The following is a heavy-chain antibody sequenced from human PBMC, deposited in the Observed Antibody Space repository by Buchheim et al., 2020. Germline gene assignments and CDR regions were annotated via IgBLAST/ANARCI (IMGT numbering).Heavy chain of an antibody. D-gene: IGHD6-13*01. Sequence: EVQLVESGGGLVKPGGSLRLSCAASGFTFSNAWMSWVRQAPGKGLEWFGRIKSKTVGGTTDYAAPLKGRFTTSRDASNNTLYLQMNSLKAEYTAGYYCTTDNAGEQQLDVFDYWGQGTL. V-gene: IGHV3-15*01. CDR1: GFTFSNAW. CDR3: TTDNAGEQQLDVFDY. J-gene: IGHJ4*02. CDR2: IKSKTVGGTT.